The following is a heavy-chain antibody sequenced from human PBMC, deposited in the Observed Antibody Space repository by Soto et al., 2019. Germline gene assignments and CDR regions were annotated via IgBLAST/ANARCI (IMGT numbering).Heavy chain of an antibody. CDR2: ISATGGNI. D-gene: IGHD3-16*01. J-gene: IGHJ2*01. Sequence: GGSLRLSCVASGFTFSDYAMTWVRQAPGKGLEWVATISATGGNIEYTDSLKGRFTISRDNSKNTLYLQLNGLTSDDTAVHYCAKVAGGLGYFDLWGRGTLVTVSS. CDR1: GFTFSDYA. CDR3: AKVAGGLGYFDL. V-gene: IGHV3-23*01.